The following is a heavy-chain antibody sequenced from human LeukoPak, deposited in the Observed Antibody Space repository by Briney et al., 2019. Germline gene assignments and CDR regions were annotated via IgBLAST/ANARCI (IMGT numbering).Heavy chain of an antibody. D-gene: IGHD3-3*01. CDR1: GFTFRSYA. V-gene: IGHV3-23*01. J-gene: IGHJ6*02. CDR2: ISGSGGST. CDR3: AKRITIFGSYYYGMDV. Sequence: GGTLRLSCAASGFTFRSYAMSSVRQAPGTGLERVSTISGSGGSTYYADPVKGRFTISRDNSRNTLYLQTNSLRVKDTAVYYCAKRITIFGSYYYGMDVWGQGSTVTVSS.